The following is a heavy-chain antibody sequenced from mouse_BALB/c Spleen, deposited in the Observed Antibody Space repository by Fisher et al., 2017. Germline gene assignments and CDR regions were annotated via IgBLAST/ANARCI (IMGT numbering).Heavy chain of an antibody. D-gene: IGHD1-1*01. J-gene: IGHJ4*01. V-gene: IGHV1-26*01. Sequence: KFKGKATLTVDKSSSTAYMELLSLTSEDSAVYYCARGGYGSSYDYYAMDYWGQGTSVTVSS. CDR3: ARGGYGSSYDYYAMDY.